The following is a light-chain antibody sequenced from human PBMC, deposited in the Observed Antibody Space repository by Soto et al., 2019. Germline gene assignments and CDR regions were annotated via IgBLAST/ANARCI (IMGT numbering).Light chain of an antibody. V-gene: IGKV1-6*02. CDR2: AAS. Sequence: IQMTQSPSSLSTSIGDRVTITCRASQRINIYLGWYQQKPGKAPKLLIYAASSLQSGVPSRFSGSGSGTDFTLTISSLQPEDFATYYCLQDYNYPWTFGQGTKVDIK. J-gene: IGKJ1*01. CDR3: LQDYNYPWT. CDR1: QRINIY.